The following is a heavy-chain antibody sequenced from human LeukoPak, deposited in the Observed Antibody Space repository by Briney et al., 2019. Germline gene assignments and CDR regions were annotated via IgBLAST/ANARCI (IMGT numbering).Heavy chain of an antibody. Sequence: NPSETLSLICSVSGASISSYYWSWIRQPPGKGLEWIGYIYYSGSTNYNPSLKSRVTMSVDTSKNQFSLKLSSVTAADTAVYFCARSRSGSYYYYGMDVWGQGTTVTVSS. D-gene: IGHD1-26*01. J-gene: IGHJ6*02. CDR1: GASISSYY. CDR3: ARSRSGSYYYYGMDV. CDR2: IYYSGST. V-gene: IGHV4-59*01.